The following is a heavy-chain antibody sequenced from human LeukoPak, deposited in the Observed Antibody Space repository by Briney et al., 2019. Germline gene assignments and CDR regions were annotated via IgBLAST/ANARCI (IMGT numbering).Heavy chain of an antibody. J-gene: IGHJ4*02. CDR1: GFTFSSFS. CDR2: ISYDGSNK. D-gene: IGHD5-12*01. Sequence: GGSLRLSCAASGFTFSSFSMNWVRQAPGKGLEWVAVISYDGSNKYYADSVKGRFTISRDNSKNTLYLQMNSLRAEDTAVYYCAKFVDIVAVFDYWGQGTLVTVSS. V-gene: IGHV3-30*18. CDR3: AKFVDIVAVFDY.